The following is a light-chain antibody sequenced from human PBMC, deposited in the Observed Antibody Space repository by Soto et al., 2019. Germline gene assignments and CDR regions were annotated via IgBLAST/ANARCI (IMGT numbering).Light chain of an antibody. V-gene: IGKV3-15*01. CDR3: QPYNKWPYT. Sequence: EIVMTQSPVALSVSPGERVALSCRASPSVGRNFAWYQQRPGQAPRVRIYGTSTRATGVPARFGGSGSGTGFTLTITSLQSEDCVVYYDQPYNKWPYTFGHGTML. CDR2: GTS. J-gene: IGKJ2*01. CDR1: PSVGRN.